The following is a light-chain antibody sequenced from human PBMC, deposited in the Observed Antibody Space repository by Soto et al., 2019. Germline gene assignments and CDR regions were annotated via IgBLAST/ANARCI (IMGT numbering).Light chain of an antibody. CDR2: DAS. CDR1: QSVGRS. J-gene: IGKJ2*01. V-gene: IGKV3-11*01. Sequence: EIVLTQSPATLSLSPGERATLSCWASQSVGRSLAWYQQKPGQAPRLLINDASNRATGIPARFGGSGSGTDFTLTISSLEPEDFAVYYCQQRINWPPMFTFGQGTKLEIK. CDR3: QQRINWPPMFT.